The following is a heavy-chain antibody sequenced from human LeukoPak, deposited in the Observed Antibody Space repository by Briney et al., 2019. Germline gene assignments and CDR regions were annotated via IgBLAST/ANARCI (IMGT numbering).Heavy chain of an antibody. CDR3: AKPTIHMIAVAPYFDS. D-gene: IGHD3-22*01. CDR2: ILYDGTNI. V-gene: IGHV3-30*18. CDR1: GFTVSNYA. J-gene: IGHJ4*02. Sequence: PGKSLRLSCAASGFTVSNYAMHWVRQTPGKGLEWVAVILYDGTNIYYADSVKGRFIISRDNSKNTVYLQMDSLRAEDTAVYYCAKPTIHMIAVAPYFDSWGQGTLVTVSS.